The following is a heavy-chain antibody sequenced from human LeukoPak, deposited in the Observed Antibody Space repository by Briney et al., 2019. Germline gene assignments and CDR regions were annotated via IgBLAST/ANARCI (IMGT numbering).Heavy chain of an antibody. J-gene: IGHJ4*02. CDR2: IYTTGST. V-gene: IGHV4-4*09. D-gene: IGHD3-22*01. Sequence: SETLSLTCTVSGGSISGYYWSWIRQSPGKGLEWIGYIYTTGSTNYNPSLKSRVTISVDKSKRQFSLKLSSVTAADTALYYCARQGSGYYTDFYFDSWGQGTLVTVSS. CDR1: GGSISGYY. CDR3: ARQGSGYYTDFYFDS.